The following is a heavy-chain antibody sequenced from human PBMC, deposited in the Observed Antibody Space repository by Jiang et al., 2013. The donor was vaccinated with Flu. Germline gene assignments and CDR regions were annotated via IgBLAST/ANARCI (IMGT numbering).Heavy chain of an antibody. CDR3: TTGMADFDP. CDR2: IKGNLIWDI. Sequence: GRIKGNLIWDIDYAAPVKGRFTISRDDSKNTLYLQMNSLKTEDTAVYYCTTGMADFDPWGQGTLVTVSS. V-gene: IGHV3-15*01. D-gene: IGHD5-24*01. J-gene: IGHJ5*02.